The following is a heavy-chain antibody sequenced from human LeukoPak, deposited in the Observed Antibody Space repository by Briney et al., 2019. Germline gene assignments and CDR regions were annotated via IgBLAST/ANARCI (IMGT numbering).Heavy chain of an antibody. J-gene: IGHJ3*02. CDR3: AREGVVVVPAATRDAFDI. CDR2: INHSGST. CDR1: GGSFSGYY. Sequence: PSETLSLTCAVYGGSFSGYYWSWIRQPPGKGLEWIGEINHSGSTNYNPSLKSRVTISVDTSKNQFSLKLSSVTAADTAVYYCAREGVVVVPAATRDAFDIWGQGTMVTVSS. D-gene: IGHD2-2*01. V-gene: IGHV4-34*01.